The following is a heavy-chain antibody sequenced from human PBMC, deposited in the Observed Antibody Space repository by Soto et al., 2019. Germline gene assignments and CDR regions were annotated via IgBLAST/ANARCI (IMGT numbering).Heavy chain of an antibody. CDR1: GFTFSRHT. D-gene: IGHD3-3*01. J-gene: IGHJ4*02. CDR3: AREVYDDFWRGFNTHPYYCDD. CDR2: ISDDGSNT. V-gene: IGHV3-30-3*01. Sequence: QVQLVESGGGVVQPGRSLRLSCAASGFTFSRHTMHWVRQAPGKGLEWVAAISDDGSNTYYADSVKGRFTISRDNSKNTRELQMNSLSSEDTAVHHCAREVYDDFWRGFNTHPYYCDDWGQGTLVTVSS.